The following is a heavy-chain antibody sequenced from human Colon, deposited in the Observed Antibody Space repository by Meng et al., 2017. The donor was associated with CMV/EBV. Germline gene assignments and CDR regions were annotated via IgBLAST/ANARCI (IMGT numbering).Heavy chain of an antibody. V-gene: IGHV1-18*01. J-gene: IGHJ4*02. Sequence: QFPLGQSGAEGKKPGASGKASCEASGFIFTSYAISWVRQAPGQRLQYMGWISAYNGNTNYAQELQGRVTMTTDTSTSTAYMELRSLRFDDTAVYYCARFYCSSTSCPHVLFDYWGQGTLVTVSS. CDR1: GFIFTSYA. D-gene: IGHD2-2*01. CDR3: ARFYCSSTSCPHVLFDY. CDR2: ISAYNGNT.